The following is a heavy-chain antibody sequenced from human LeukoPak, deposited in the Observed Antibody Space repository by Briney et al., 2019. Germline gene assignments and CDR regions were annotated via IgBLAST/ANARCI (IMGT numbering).Heavy chain of an antibody. CDR3: ARDDIAVAGTSLDY. D-gene: IGHD6-19*01. V-gene: IGHV3-64*01. J-gene: IGHJ4*02. CDR2: ISSNGGST. Sequence: GGSLRLSCAASGFTFSSYAMHWVRQAPGKGLEYVSAISSNGGSTYYANSVKGRFTISRDNSKNTLYLQMGSLRAEDMAVYYCARDDIAVAGTSLDYWGQGTLVTVSS. CDR1: GFTFSSYA.